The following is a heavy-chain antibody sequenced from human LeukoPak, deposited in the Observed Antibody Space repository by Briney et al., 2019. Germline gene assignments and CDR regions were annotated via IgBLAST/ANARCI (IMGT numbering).Heavy chain of an antibody. Sequence: GGSLRLSCAASGFVFTNYFMSWVRQAPGKGLEWVASIKHDGSEKYYVDSVRGRFTISRDNTMNSLYLQMSSLRAEDTAVYYCATDRGWRTSGYYLYYFEYWGQGTLVTYSS. V-gene: IGHV3-7*01. CDR1: GFVFTNYF. D-gene: IGHD3-3*01. CDR3: ATDRGWRTSGYYLYYFEY. CDR2: IKHDGSEK. J-gene: IGHJ4*02.